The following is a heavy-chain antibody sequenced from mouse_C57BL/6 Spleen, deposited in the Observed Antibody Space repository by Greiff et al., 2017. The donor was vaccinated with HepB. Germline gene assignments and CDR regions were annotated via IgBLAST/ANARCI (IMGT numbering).Heavy chain of an antibody. D-gene: IGHD1-1*01. CDR2: INPNNGGT. J-gene: IGHJ4*01. V-gene: IGHV1-26*01. CDR1: GYTFTDYY. Sequence: VQLQQSGPELVKPGASVKISCKASGYTFTDYYMNWVKQSHGKSLEWIGDINPNNGGTSYNQKFKGKATLTVDKSSSTAYMELRSLTSEDSAVYYCARSGSSGMDYWGQGTSVTVSS. CDR3: ARSGSSGMDY.